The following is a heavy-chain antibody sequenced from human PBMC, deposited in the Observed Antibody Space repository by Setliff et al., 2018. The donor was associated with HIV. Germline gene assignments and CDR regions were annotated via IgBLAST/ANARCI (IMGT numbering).Heavy chain of an antibody. J-gene: IGHJ3*02. Sequence: SVKVSCKASGGTFSSYAISWVRQAPGQGLEWMGGIIPILGIANYAQKFQGRVTITAGESTSTAYMELSSLRSEDTAVYYCASPGIAVAGGAFDIWGQGTMVTVSS. CDR2: IIPILGIA. CDR3: ASPGIAVAGGAFDI. V-gene: IGHV1-69*10. CDR1: GGTFSSYA. D-gene: IGHD6-19*01.